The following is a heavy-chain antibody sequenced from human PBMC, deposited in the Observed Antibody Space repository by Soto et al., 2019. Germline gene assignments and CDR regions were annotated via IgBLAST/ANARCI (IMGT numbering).Heavy chain of an antibody. J-gene: IGHJ1*01. CDR3: ESVGSAQFSY. V-gene: IGHV5-51*01. CDR2: IYPGDSDT. Sequence: EWMGIIYPGDSDTRYSPSFQGQVTISADKSISTAYLQWSSLKASDTSMYYCESVGSAQFSYWGQGTLVSGS. D-gene: IGHD2-15*01.